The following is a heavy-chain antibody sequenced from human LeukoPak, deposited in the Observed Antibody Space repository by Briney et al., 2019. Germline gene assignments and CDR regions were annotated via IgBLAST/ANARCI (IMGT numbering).Heavy chain of an antibody. CDR1: GFKFSIYA. J-gene: IGHJ4*02. CDR3: AKDHKGSFYPYYFDS. D-gene: IGHD5/OR15-5a*01. Sequence: TGESLRLSCTASGFKFSIYAMSWVRQAPGKGLEWVSGISAGGGTTFYADSVKGRFTISRDTSNDTLYLQMDSLRAEDTAIYYCAKDHKGSFYPYYFDSWGQGTVVTVSS. CDR2: ISAGGGTT. V-gene: IGHV3-23*01.